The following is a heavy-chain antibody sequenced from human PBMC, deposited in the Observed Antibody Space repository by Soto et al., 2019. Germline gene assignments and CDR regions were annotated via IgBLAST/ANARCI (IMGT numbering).Heavy chain of an antibody. CDR2: IGVSGDTT. D-gene: IGHD3-10*01. J-gene: IGHJ4*02. V-gene: IGHV3-23*01. Sequence: EVQLLESGGGWVQPGGSLRLSCAASGFTFSSYAMSWVRQAPGKGLEWVSAIGVSGDTTYYADSVKGRFTISRDNSKNTLYLQMGSLRAEETAVYYCAKVRRFGELRSLYWGQGTLVTVSS. CDR3: AKVRRFGELRSLY. CDR1: GFTFSSYA.